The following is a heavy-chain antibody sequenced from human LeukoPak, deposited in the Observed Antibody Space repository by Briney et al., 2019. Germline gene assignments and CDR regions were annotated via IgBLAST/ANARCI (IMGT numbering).Heavy chain of an antibody. V-gene: IGHV1-8*03. D-gene: IGHD2-2*01. CDR1: GYTFTSYD. CDR2: MNPNSGNT. J-gene: IGHJ5*02. CDR3: ARGGGYCSSTSCSNWFDP. Sequence: EASVKVSCKASGYTFTSYDINWVRQATGQGLEWMGWMNPNSGNTGYAQKFQGRVTITRNTSISTAYMELSSLRSEDTAVYYCARGGGYCSSTSCSNWFDPWGQGTLVTVSS.